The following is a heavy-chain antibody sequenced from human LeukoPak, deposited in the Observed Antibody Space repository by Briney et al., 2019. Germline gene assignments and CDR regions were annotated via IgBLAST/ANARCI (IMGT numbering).Heavy chain of an antibody. V-gene: IGHV6-1*01. CDR3: ARERSSQYSSSWYERGSTPYYYYYYMDV. Sequence: SQTLSLTCAISGDSVSSNSAAWNWIRQSPSRGLEWLGRTYYRSKWYNDYAVSVKSRITINPDTSKNQFSLQLNSVTPEDTAVYYCARERSSQYSSSWYERGSTPYYYYYYMDVWGKGTTVTVSS. J-gene: IGHJ6*03. CDR1: GDSVSSNSAA. D-gene: IGHD6-13*01. CDR2: TYYRSKWYN.